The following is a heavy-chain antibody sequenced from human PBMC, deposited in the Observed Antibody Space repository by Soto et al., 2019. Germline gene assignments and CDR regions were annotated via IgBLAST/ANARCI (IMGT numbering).Heavy chain of an antibody. CDR2: IYYSGST. Sequence: QVQLQESGPGLVKPSETLSLTCTVSGGSISSYYWSWVRQPPGKGLEWIGYIYYSGSTNYNPSLKSRVTISVDTSKNQFSLKLSSVIAADTAVYYCARVPYSSSWYHDYWGQGTLVTVSS. CDR1: GGSISSYY. J-gene: IGHJ4*02. V-gene: IGHV4-59*01. D-gene: IGHD6-13*01. CDR3: ARVPYSSSWYHDY.